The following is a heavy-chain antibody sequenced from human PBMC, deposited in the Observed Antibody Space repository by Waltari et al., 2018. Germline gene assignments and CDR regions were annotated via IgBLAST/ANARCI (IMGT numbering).Heavy chain of an antibody. V-gene: IGHV1-2*06. D-gene: IGHD3-10*01. Sequence: QVQLVQSGAEVKKPGASVKVSCKASGYTFTGYYMHWVRQAPGQGLEWMGRINPNSGGTNYAQKFQGRVTMTRDTSISTAYMELSRLRSDDTAVYYCARVKRGYYGSGSYDYWGQGTLVTVSS. CDR3: ARVKRGYYGSGSYDY. CDR2: INPNSGGT. CDR1: GYTFTGYY. J-gene: IGHJ4*02.